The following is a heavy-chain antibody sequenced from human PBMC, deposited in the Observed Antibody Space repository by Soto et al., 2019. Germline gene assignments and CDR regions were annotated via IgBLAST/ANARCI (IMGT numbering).Heavy chain of an antibody. Sequence: SETLSLTCSVSGASINNYYWSWIRQPSGKGLEWIGYVYYTGSTSTKYNPSLQSRVAMSVDSSKNQFSLKLTSMTAADTAIYYCAKYRRTDAEGYRLDFWGPGTLVTVSS. D-gene: IGHD5-12*01. CDR1: GASINNYY. CDR3: AKYRRTDAEGYRLDF. V-gene: IGHV4-59*01. J-gene: IGHJ4*02. CDR2: VYYTGSTST.